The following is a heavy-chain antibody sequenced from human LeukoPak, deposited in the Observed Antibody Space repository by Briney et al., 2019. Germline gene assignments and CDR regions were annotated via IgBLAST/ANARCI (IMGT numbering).Heavy chain of an antibody. CDR3: AKVDTAMVLYYFDY. CDR2: ISGSGGST. Sequence: GGSLRLSCVASGFTFTNYWMSWVRQAPGKGLEWVSAISGSGGSTYYADSVKGRFTISRDNSKNTLYLQMNSLRAEDTAVYYCAKVDTAMVLYYFDYWGQGTLVTVSS. V-gene: IGHV3-23*01. CDR1: GFTFTNYW. J-gene: IGHJ4*02. D-gene: IGHD5-18*01.